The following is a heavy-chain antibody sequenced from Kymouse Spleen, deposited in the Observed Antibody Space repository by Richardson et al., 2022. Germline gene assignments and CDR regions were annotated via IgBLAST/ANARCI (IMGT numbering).Heavy chain of an antibody. CDR2: ISYDGSNK. CDR3: AKDGDILTGYPYYYGMDV. D-gene: IGHD3-9*01. CDR1: GFTFSSYG. V-gene: IGHV3-30*18. J-gene: IGHJ6*02. Sequence: QVQLVESGGGVVQPGRSLRLSCAASGFTFSSYGMHWVRQAPGKGLEWVAVISYDGSNKYYADSVKGRFTISRDNSKNTLYLQMNSLRAEDTAVYYCAKDGDILTGYPYYYGMDVWGQGTTVTVSS.